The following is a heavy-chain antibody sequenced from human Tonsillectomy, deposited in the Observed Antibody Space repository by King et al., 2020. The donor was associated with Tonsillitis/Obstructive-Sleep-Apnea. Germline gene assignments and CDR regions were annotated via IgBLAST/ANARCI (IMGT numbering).Heavy chain of an antibody. CDR3: ARTKDNWNDRPLDY. CDR2: INHSGST. V-gene: IGHV4-34*01. CDR1: GGSFSGYY. D-gene: IGHD1-1*01. J-gene: IGHJ4*02. Sequence: VQLQQWGAGLLKPSETLSLTCAVYGGSFSGYYWSWIRQPPGKGLEWIGEINHSGSTNYNPSLKSRVTISVDTSKNQFSLTLNSVTAADTAVYYCARTKDNWNDRPLDYWGQGTLVTVSS.